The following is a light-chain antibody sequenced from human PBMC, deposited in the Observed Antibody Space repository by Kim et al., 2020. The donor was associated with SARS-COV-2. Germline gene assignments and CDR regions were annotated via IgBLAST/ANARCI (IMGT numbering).Light chain of an antibody. V-gene: IGKV3D-15*01. Sequence: VAPGEGAPPSCRAGHSATTNLPCYQQKPGQAPRLLIYGASIRASGIPARFSGSGSGTDFTLTISSLQSEDSAVYYCQEYNNWPTLSFGGGTKLEI. J-gene: IGKJ4*01. CDR2: GAS. CDR1: HSATTN. CDR3: QEYNNWPTLS.